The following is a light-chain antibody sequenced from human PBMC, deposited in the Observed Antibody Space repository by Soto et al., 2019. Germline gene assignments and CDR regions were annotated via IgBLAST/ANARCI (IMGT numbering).Light chain of an antibody. V-gene: IGLV2-8*01. CDR3: TSYAGSNIWV. Sequence: QSALTQPASVSASPGQSITISCTGTSSDVGAYKYVSWYQQYPGKAPKLMIYEVSKRPSGVPDRFSGSKSGNTASLTVSGLQAEDEADYYCTSYAGSNIWVFGGGTKLTVL. CDR1: SSDVGAYKY. CDR2: EVS. J-gene: IGLJ3*02.